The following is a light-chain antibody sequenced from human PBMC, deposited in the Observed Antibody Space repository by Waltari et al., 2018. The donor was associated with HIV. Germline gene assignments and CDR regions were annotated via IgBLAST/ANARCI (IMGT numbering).Light chain of an antibody. J-gene: IGKJ1*01. Sequence: IQMTQSPSTLCASVGGGVTITCRASQSISSWLAWYQQKPGKAPKPLIYKAYSLESGVPSRFGGSGSWTEFTLTISSLQPDDFATYYCQHYNSYPWPFGQGTKVEIK. V-gene: IGKV1-5*03. CDR3: QHYNSYPWP. CDR2: KAY. CDR1: QSISSW.